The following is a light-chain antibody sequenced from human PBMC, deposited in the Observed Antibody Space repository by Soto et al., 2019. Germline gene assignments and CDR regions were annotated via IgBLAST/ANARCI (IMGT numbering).Light chain of an antibody. V-gene: IGKV4-1*01. Sequence: DIVMTQSPDSLAVSLGERATINCKSSQSVLYNSNNKSYLAWYQQRPGQPPKLLIYWASTRESGVPDRFSGSGSGTDFTLTITSLQAEDVAVYYRQQYESTPPTFGQGTKLEIK. CDR2: WAS. J-gene: IGKJ2*01. CDR3: QQYESTPPT. CDR1: QSVLYNSNNKSY.